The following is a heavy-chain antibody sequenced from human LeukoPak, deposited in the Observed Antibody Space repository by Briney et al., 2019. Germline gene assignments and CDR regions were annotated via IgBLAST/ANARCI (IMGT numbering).Heavy chain of an antibody. CDR1: GLTFSNYA. J-gene: IGHJ4*02. CDR2: ITDSGRKT. V-gene: IGHV3-23*01. D-gene: IGHD3-10*01. Sequence: GGSLRLSCAASGLTFSNYAMNWVRQASGKGLEWVSGITDSGRKTYYADSVKGRFSISRDNSKNTVYLQMSDLRAEDTAVYYCAKGGLYYYGPPGSDWGQGTLVTVSS. CDR3: AKGGLYYYGPPGSD.